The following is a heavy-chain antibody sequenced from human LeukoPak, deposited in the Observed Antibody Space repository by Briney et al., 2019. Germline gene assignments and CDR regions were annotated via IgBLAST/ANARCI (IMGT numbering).Heavy chain of an antibody. CDR2: ISGSGGST. CDR3: ARDRYNWNARAIDY. D-gene: IGHD1-1*01. Sequence: GGSLRLSCAASGFTFSSYGMSWVRQAPGKVLEGVSAISGSGGSTYYGDSVKGRFTISRDNSKNTLYPQMNSLRAEHTAVFYCARDRYNWNARAIDYWGQGTLVTVSS. J-gene: IGHJ4*02. CDR1: GFTFSSYG. V-gene: IGHV3-23*01.